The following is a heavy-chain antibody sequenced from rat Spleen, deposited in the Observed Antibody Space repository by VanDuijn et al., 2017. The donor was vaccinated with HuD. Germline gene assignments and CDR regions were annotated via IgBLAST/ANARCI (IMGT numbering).Heavy chain of an antibody. V-gene: IGHV5-31*01. J-gene: IGHJ2*01. D-gene: IGHD1-12*03. CDR3: ARHGYYDGYYPYFDY. CDR2: ITNASGRT. Sequence: EVQVVESGGGLVQPGRSLKLSCVASGFTFNNYWMTWIRQAPGKGLEWVASITNASGRTYYPDSVKGRFTISRDNAKNTLYLQMDSLRSEDTATYYCARHGYYDGYYPYFDYWGQGVMVTVSS. CDR1: GFTFNNYW.